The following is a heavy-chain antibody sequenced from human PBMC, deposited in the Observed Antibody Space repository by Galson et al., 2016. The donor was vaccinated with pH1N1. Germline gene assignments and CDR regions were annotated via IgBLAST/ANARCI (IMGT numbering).Heavy chain of an antibody. D-gene: IGHD2-2*01. CDR2: IRSKVFGGTT. Sequence: LSLTCTVSGGSISSYYWMSWFRQAPGKGLEWVGFIRSKVFGGTTENAASVKGRFSISRDDSRSIAYLQMKSLKTEDTAVYFCTRERGGSSSRFDYWGQGTLVIVSS. J-gene: IGHJ4*02. V-gene: IGHV3-49*03. CDR3: TRERGGSSSRFDY. CDR1: GGSISSYYW.